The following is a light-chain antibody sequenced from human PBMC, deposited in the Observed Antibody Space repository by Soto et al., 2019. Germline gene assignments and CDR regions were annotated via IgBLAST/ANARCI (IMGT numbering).Light chain of an antibody. Sequence: EIVLTQSPGTLSLSPGGRATLSCRASQSISSTYLAWYQQKPGQAPRLLIYGASSRATGISDRFSGGGSGTDFTLTISRLEPEDFAVYYCQQYGTSLWTFGQGTKVDIK. V-gene: IGKV3-20*01. CDR1: QSISSTY. J-gene: IGKJ1*01. CDR2: GAS. CDR3: QQYGTSLWT.